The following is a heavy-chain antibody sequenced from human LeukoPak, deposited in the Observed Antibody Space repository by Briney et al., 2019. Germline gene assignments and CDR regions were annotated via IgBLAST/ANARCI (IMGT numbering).Heavy chain of an antibody. Sequence: GGSLRLSCAASGFTVSSNYMSWVRQAPGKGPEWVSVIYSGGSTCYADSVKGRFTVSRDNAKNTLYLQMNSLRAEDTAVYYCVNEYSSSSGRYFQ. J-gene: IGHJ1*01. CDR3: VNEYSSSSGRYFQ. CDR1: GFTVSSNY. D-gene: IGHD6-6*01. CDR2: IYSGGST. V-gene: IGHV3-66*01.